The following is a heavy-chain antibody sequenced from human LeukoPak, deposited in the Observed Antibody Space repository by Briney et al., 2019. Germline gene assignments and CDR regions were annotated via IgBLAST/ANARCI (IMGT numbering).Heavy chain of an antibody. V-gene: IGHV3-21*01. Sequence: GGSLRLSCAASGFTFSSYSMNWVRQAPGKGLEWVSSISSINSRRNYIYYADSVKGRFTISRDNAKKSLYLQMNSLRAEDTAVYYCARTSRGYDILTGYYWGDFDFWGQGTLVTVSS. J-gene: IGHJ4*02. CDR1: GFTFSSYS. D-gene: IGHD3-9*01. CDR2: ISSINSRRNYI. CDR3: ARTSRGYDILTGYYWGDFDF.